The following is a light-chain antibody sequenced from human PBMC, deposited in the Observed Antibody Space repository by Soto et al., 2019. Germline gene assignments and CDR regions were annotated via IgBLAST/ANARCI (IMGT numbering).Light chain of an antibody. CDR1: SSNIGTSS. Sequence: QSVLTQPHSASGTPGQRVTISCSGSSSNIGTSSVHWFQQLPGTAPKLLISTTNQRPSGVPERFSGSKSGTSASLAISGLQSEEEADYYCAAWDGSLNGQVLGTGTKVTVL. V-gene: IGLV1-44*01. CDR3: AAWDGSLNGQV. CDR2: TTN. J-gene: IGLJ1*01.